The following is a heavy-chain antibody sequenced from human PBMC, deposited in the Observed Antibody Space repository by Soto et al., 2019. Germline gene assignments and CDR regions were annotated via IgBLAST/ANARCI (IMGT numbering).Heavy chain of an antibody. CDR1: GGTFSSYA. V-gene: IGHV1-69*13. D-gene: IGHD2-2*02. Sequence: SVKVSCKASGGTFSSYAISWVRQAPGQGLEWMGGIIPIFGTANYAQKFQGRVTITADESTSTAYMELSSLRSEDTAVYYCAREATDIVVVPAAISYYYYGMDVWGQGTTVTVSS. J-gene: IGHJ6*02. CDR3: AREATDIVVVPAAISYYYYGMDV. CDR2: IIPIFGTA.